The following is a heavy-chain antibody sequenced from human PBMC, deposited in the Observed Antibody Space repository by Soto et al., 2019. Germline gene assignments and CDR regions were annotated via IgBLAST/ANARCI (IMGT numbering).Heavy chain of an antibody. CDR3: AISFYGSGTHYYYSYGMDV. J-gene: IGHJ6*02. Sequence: QVQLVQSGAEVKKPGSSVKVSCKASGGTFSSYAISWVRQAPGQGLEWMGGIIPIFGTANYAQKFQGRVTITADESTSTAYMELSSLRSEDTAGYYCAISFYGSGTHYYYSYGMDVWGQGTTVTVSS. CDR1: GGTFSSYA. CDR2: IIPIFGTA. D-gene: IGHD3-10*01. V-gene: IGHV1-69*01.